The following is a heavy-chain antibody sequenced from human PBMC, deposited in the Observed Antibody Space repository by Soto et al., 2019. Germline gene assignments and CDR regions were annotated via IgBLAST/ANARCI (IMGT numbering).Heavy chain of an antibody. CDR1: DGSISSYY. J-gene: IGHJ4*02. D-gene: IGHD1-20*01. CDR3: ARARMVWTPGYYFDY. CDR2: IKQDGSEK. Sequence: ETLSLTCTVSDGSISSYYWTWIRQSAGKGLEWVANIKQDGSEKYYVDSVKGRFTISRDNAKNSLYLQMNSLRAEDTAVYYCARARMVWTPGYYFDYWGQGTLVTVSS. V-gene: IGHV3-7*01.